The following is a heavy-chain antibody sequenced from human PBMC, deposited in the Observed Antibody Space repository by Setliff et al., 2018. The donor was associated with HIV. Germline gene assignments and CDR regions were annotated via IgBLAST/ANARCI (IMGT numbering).Heavy chain of an antibody. CDR3: ARDATRGGDFDF. CDR1: GFTFNNYG. CDR2: VSYDGTTK. J-gene: IGHJ4*02. D-gene: IGHD1-26*01. V-gene: IGHV3-30*03. Sequence: PGGSLRLSCAASGFTFNNYGMHWVRQAPGKGLEWVAVVSYDGTTKHYGDSVKGRFTISRDNSKNSLYLEMNSLKVEDTAVYYCARDATRGGDFDFWGQGTLVTVSS.